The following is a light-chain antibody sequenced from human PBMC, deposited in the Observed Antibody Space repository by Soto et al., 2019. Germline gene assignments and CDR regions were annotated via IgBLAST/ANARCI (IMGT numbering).Light chain of an antibody. CDR1: SSDVGGYNY. V-gene: IGLV2-14*01. CDR3: SSYTSSSAKV. CDR2: DVS. J-gene: IGLJ3*02. Sequence: QSALTQPASVSGSPGQSITISCSGTSSDVGGYNYVSWYQQHPGKAPKLMIYDVSNRPSGVSNRFSGSKSGNTASLTISGLQAEDEADSYCSSYTSSSAKVFGGGTQLTVL.